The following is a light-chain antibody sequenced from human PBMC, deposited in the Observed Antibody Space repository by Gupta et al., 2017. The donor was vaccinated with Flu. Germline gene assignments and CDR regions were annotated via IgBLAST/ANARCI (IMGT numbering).Light chain of an antibody. J-gene: IGLJ3*02. CDR2: STD. CDR3: VTGDDSLNGQV. Sequence: QSVLTQPPSASGTPGQRVTISCSGGTSNIGSNVVNWYQHFPGTAPKLLMYSTDQRPSGVPDRFSGSKSGTSASLAISGLQSEDEADYYCVTGDDSLNGQVFGGGTKLTV. CDR1: TSNIGSNV. V-gene: IGLV1-44*01.